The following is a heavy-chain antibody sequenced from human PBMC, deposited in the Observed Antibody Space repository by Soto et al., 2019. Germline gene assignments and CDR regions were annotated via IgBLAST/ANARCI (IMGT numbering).Heavy chain of an antibody. Sequence: GGSLRLSCTASGFTFSSYAMTWVRQAPGKGLEWVSGIGSSGGSTYYADSVKGRFTISRDNSKNTLYLQMNSLRAEDTAVYYCAKKSSNYYDSSGYSDYWGQGTLVTVSS. D-gene: IGHD3-22*01. J-gene: IGHJ4*02. V-gene: IGHV3-23*01. CDR3: AKKSSNYYDSSGYSDY. CDR1: GFTFSSYA. CDR2: IGSSGGST.